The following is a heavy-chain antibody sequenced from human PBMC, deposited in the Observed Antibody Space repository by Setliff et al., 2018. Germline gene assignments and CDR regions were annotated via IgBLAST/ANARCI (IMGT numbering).Heavy chain of an antibody. D-gene: IGHD1-1*01. J-gene: IGHJ4*02. CDR3: ARVPQRCLQLISSFIYFDY. Sequence: ASVKVSCKASGYTFTSYGISWVRQAPGQGLEWMGWISAYNGNTNYAPKLQGRVTMTTDTSTSTAYMELRGLRSDDTAVYYCARVPQRCLQLISSFIYFDYWGQGTLVTVSS. CDR2: ISAYNGNT. CDR1: GYTFTSYG. V-gene: IGHV1-18*01.